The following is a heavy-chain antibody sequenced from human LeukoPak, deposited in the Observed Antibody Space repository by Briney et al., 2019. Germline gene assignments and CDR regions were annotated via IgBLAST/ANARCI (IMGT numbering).Heavy chain of an antibody. CDR2: VSCSGGST. CDR1: GFTFSNFA. V-gene: IGHV3-23*01. Sequence: GGSLRLSCAASGFTFSNFAMSCVRQAPGKGLEWVSGVSCSGGSTHYGGSVKGRFTISRDNSKNSVYLQMNSLRAEDTAVYYCAKETDSGYGAFDVWGEGGMVSVCS. J-gene: IGHJ3*01. D-gene: IGHD3-22*01. CDR3: AKETDSGYGAFDV.